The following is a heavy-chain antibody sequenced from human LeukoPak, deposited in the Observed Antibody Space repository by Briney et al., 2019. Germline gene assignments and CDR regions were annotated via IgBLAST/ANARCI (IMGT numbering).Heavy chain of an antibody. Sequence: PGGSLRLSCAASGSTFSSYSMNWVRQAPGKGLEWVSSISSSSRYIYYADSVKGRFTISRDNAKNTLYLQMNSLRAEDTAVYYCVTGSSSGYWGQGTLVTVSS. CDR2: ISSSSRYI. D-gene: IGHD6-6*01. CDR1: GSTFSSYS. CDR3: VTGSSSGY. V-gene: IGHV3-21*01. J-gene: IGHJ4*02.